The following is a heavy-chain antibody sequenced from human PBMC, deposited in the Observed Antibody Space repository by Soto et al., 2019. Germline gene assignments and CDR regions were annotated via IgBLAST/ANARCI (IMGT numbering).Heavy chain of an antibody. D-gene: IGHD3-16*01. CDR1: GGTFSTYA. J-gene: IGHJ4*02. CDR3: AKGPAPWGGFAS. CDR2: IVPVLGTA. Sequence: QVQLVQSGAEVKKPGSSVKVSCKASGGTFSTYAISWVRQAPGQGLEGIGGIVPVLGTANYAQNFQGRVTMSAAESPRTAYMALNSLRSEDTAVYYCAKGPAPWGGFASWGLGTLVTVSS. V-gene: IGHV1-69*12.